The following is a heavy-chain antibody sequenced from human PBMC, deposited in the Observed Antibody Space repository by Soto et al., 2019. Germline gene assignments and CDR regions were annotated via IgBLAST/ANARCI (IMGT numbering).Heavy chain of an antibody. D-gene: IGHD2-21*01. CDR3: ARDLRHMYYYYGMDV. CDR1: GYTFTGYY. J-gene: IGHJ6*02. Sequence: ASVKVSCKASGYTFTGYYMHWARQAPGQGLEWMGWINPNSGGTNYAQKFQGRVTMTRDTSISTAYMELSRLRSDDTAVYYCARDLRHMYYYYGMDVWGQGTTVTVSS. CDR2: INPNSGGT. V-gene: IGHV1-2*02.